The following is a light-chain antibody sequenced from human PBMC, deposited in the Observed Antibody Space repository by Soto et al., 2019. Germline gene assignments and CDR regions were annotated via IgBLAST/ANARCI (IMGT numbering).Light chain of an antibody. J-gene: IGKJ5*01. CDR1: QRITNDY. V-gene: IGKV3-20*01. Sequence: EVVLTQSPGTLSLSPVERATLSCWASQRITNDYLAWYQQKHGQAPRLLIYDASTRATGIPDRFSGSVSGTEYTLTISRLEPEDFAVYSCQQYGFSPISFGQGTRLEIK. CDR3: QQYGFSPIS. CDR2: DAS.